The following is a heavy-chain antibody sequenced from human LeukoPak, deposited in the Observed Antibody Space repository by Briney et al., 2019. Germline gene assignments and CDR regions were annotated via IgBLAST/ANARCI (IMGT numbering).Heavy chain of an antibody. V-gene: IGHV3-53*01. Sequence: GGSLRLSCAVSGFTVSSNYMTWVRQAPGKGLEWVSVIYSGGSIYYADSVKGRFTISRDISKNTVDLQLNSLRAEDTAVYYCASGKETSMAQGYWGQGTLVTVSS. J-gene: IGHJ4*02. D-gene: IGHD5-18*01. CDR3: ASGKETSMAQGY. CDR2: IYSGGSI. CDR1: GFTVSSNY.